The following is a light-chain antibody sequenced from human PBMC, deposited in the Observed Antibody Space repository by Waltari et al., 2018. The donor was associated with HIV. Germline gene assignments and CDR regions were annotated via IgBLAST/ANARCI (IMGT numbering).Light chain of an antibody. CDR2: DVN. Sequence: QSALTQPPSVSGFPGQSIAIPCTGSSSDVGGYNHVSWYQKHPGKAPKLILYDVNYRPSGVSYRFSGSKSGNSASLTISGLQVDDEADYFCASYTVSGSLVFGGPTTLTVL. J-gene: IGLJ3*02. CDR3: ASYTVSGSLV. CDR1: SSDVGGYNH. V-gene: IGLV2-14*03.